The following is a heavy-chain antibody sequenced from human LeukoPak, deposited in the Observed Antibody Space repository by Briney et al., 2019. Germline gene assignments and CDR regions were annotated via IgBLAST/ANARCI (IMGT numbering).Heavy chain of an antibody. Sequence: ASQTLSLTCTVSGGSISSGDYYWSWIRQPPGKGLEWIGYIYYSGSTYYNPSLKSRVTISVDTSKNRFSLKLSSVTAADTAVYYCARDYDYGAFDYWGQGTLVTVSS. V-gene: IGHV4-30-4*01. D-gene: IGHD4-17*01. CDR3: ARDYDYGAFDY. CDR1: GGSISSGDYY. J-gene: IGHJ4*02. CDR2: IYYSGST.